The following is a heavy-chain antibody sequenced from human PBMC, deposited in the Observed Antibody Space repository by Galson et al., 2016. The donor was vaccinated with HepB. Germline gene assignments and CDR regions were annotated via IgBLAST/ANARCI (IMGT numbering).Heavy chain of an antibody. CDR2: ITSGGTT. V-gene: IGHV3-23*01. CDR1: GFSFSSYA. Sequence: SLRLSCAASGFSFSSYAMSWVRQAPGKGLEWVSGITSGGTTYYADSVKGRFTISRDNPKNILYLQMKSLRDEDTAVYYCAKRPYSYGWHYGMDVWGQGTTVTVSS. J-gene: IGHJ6*02. D-gene: IGHD5-18*01. CDR3: AKRPYSYGWHYGMDV.